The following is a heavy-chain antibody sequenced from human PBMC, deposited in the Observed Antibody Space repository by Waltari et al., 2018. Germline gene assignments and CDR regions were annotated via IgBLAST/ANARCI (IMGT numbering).Heavy chain of an antibody. V-gene: IGHV3-7*01. CDR3: ASGGHVDY. J-gene: IGHJ4*02. CDR1: GLTFSRFW. CDR2: INQDGRKK. Sequence: EVQLVESGGGLVQPGGSLRLSCAASGLTFSRFWMTWVRQAPGKGREWVANINQDGRKKHYVDSVKGRFTISRDNAKNSLFLQMNSLRADDTAVYYCASGGHVDYCGQGTLVTVSS.